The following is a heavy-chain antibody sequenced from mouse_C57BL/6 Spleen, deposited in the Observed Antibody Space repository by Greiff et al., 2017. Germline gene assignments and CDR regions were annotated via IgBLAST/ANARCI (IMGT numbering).Heavy chain of an antibody. D-gene: IGHD2-4*01. V-gene: IGHV1-80*01. CDR1: GYAFSSYW. J-gene: IGHJ3*01. CDR2: IYPGDGDT. Sequence: VQLQESGAELVKPGASVKISCKASGYAFSSYWMNWVKQRPGKGLEWIGQIYPGDGDTHYNGKFKGKATLTADKSSSTAYMPLSSLTSEDAAVCFCASPYYDYDGVAYWGQGTLVTVSA. CDR3: ASPYYDYDGVAY.